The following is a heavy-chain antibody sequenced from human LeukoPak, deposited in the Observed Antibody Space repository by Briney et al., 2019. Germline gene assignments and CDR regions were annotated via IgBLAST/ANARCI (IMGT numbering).Heavy chain of an antibody. Sequence: GGSLRLSCAASGFTFSSYGMSWVRQAPGKGLEWVGFIRSNAYGGTTEYAASVKGRFTISRDDSKSIAYLQMNSLKTEDTAVYYCTRDRRRCSSTSCYLGFDYWGQGTLVTVSS. V-gene: IGHV3-49*04. J-gene: IGHJ4*02. CDR3: TRDRRRCSSTSCYLGFDY. D-gene: IGHD2-2*01. CDR1: GFTFSSYG. CDR2: IRSNAYGGTT.